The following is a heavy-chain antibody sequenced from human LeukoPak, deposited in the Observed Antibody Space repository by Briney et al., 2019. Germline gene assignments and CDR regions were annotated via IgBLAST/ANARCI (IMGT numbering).Heavy chain of an antibody. V-gene: IGHV4-39*02. J-gene: IGHJ4*02. CDR2: IHSSGYT. D-gene: IGHD4-17*01. CDR3: ARDYGDYFDY. CDR1: GGSIRSSSFY. Sequence: SETLSLTCTVSGGSIRSSSFYWGWIRQPPGKGLEWIGSIHSSGYTSYTPSLKSRVAISVDTSKNQFSLRLRSVTAPDTAVYYCARDYGDYFDYWGQGTLSPSPQ.